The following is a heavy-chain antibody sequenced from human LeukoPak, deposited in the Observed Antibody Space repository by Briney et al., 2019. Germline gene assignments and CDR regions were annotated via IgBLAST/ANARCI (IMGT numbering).Heavy chain of an antibody. D-gene: IGHD3-10*01. CDR2: ICSSSSTI. V-gene: IGHV3-48*01. J-gene: IGHJ4*02. Sequence: GGSLRLSCAASGFTFSSYSMNWVRQAPGKGLEWVSYICSSSSTIYYADSVKGRFTFSRDNAKNSLYLQMNSLRAEDTAVYYCATNTDYYGSGSYRLDYWGQGTLVTVSS. CDR3: ATNTDYYGSGSYRLDY. CDR1: GFTFSSYS.